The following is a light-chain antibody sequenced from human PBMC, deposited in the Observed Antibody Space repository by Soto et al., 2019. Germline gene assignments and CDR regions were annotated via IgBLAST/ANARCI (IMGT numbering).Light chain of an antibody. CDR3: QSYDSSLSGSAV. CDR2: GNN. V-gene: IGLV1-40*01. CDR1: SSNIGAGYD. Sequence: QLVLTQPPSVSGAPGQRVTISCTGSSSNIGAGYDVHWYQQLPGTAPKLLIYGNNNRPSGVPDRFSGSKSGTSASLAITGLQAEDEADYYCQSYDSSLSGSAVFGGGTQLTVL. J-gene: IGLJ7*01.